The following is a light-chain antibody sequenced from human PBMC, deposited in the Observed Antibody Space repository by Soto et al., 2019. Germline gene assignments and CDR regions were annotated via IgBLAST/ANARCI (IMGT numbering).Light chain of an antibody. Sequence: IVLTQSPVTLALSPGERAVLSCRPTKSVSTSLAWYQHKPGQAPRLFIYDASKRAPAIPARFSGSGSGTDFTLTISSLEPEDFAVYYCQVRDVWPSFGQGTKVEIK. CDR1: KSVSTS. V-gene: IGKV3-11*01. CDR3: QVRDVWPS. CDR2: DAS. J-gene: IGKJ1*01.